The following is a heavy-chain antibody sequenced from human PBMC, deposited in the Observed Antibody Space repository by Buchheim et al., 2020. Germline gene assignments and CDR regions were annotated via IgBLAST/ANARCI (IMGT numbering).Heavy chain of an antibody. CDR3: VKATGPLEWLVGYMDV. D-gene: IGHD3-3*01. V-gene: IGHV3-23*01. CDR1: GFPFSTYA. J-gene: IGHJ6*03. CDR2: ISGSGHTT. Sequence: EVQLLESGGGLVQPGGSLRLSCAASGFPFSTYAMTWVRQAPGKGLEWVSGISGSGHTTFYADSVKGRFTISRDNSKNRLYLLMSSLSAENTAVYYCVKATGPLEWLVGYMDVWGKGTT.